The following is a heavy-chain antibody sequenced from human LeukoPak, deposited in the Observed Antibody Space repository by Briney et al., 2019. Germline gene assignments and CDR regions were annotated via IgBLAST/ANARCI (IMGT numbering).Heavy chain of an antibody. J-gene: IGHJ6*03. CDR3: ARDSDSPGYYSYDYYYMDV. CDR1: GFTFSSYW. CDR2: IKQDGSEK. Sequence: GGSLRLSCAASGFTFSSYWMSWVRQAPGKGLEWVANIKQDGSEKYYVDSVKGRFTISRDNAKNSLYLQMNSLRAEDTAVFYCARDSDSPGYYSYDYYYMDVWGKGTTVTVSS. V-gene: IGHV3-7*01. D-gene: IGHD3-22*01.